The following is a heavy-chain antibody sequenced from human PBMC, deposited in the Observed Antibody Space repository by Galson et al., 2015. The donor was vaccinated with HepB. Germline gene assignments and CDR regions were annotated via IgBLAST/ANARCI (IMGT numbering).Heavy chain of an antibody. J-gene: IGHJ3*02. CDR2: IIPILGIA. Sequence: SVKVSCKASGGTFSSYAISWVRQAPGQGLEWMGRIIPILGIANYAQKFQGRVTITADKSTSTAYMELSSLRSEDTAVYYCAGAYYDIFWPQQPDAFDIGGQGTMVTVSS. V-gene: IGHV1-69*04. D-gene: IGHD3-9*01. CDR1: GGTFSSYA. CDR3: AGAYYDIFWPQQPDAFDI.